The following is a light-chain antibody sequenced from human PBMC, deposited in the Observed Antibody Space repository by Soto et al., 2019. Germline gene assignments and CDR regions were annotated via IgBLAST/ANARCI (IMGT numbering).Light chain of an antibody. CDR3: QHYSNWPPT. J-gene: IGKJ3*01. V-gene: IGKV3-15*01. CDR2: YAS. CDR1: ESVHSN. Sequence: EMVMTQSPATLSVSPGERVTLSCRASESVHSNLAWYQQKPGQGPSLLIYYASTRVTGGPGRFSGSGSGTEFTLTISSLQSEDFGVYYCQHYSNWPPTFGPGTKVEIK.